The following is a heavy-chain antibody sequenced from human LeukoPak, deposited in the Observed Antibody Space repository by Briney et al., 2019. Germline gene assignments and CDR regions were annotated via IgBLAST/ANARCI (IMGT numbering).Heavy chain of an antibody. J-gene: IGHJ4*02. CDR2: IYSGGST. CDR3: VRDGGDCIKEYSSN. CDR1: GFSVSSNY. D-gene: IGHD3-16*01. Sequence: PGGSLRLSCAASGFSVSSNYLSWVRQAPGKGLECVSVIYSGGSTYYADSVKGRFTISRDNSKNTLYLQMNSLRVEDTAVYYCVRDGGDCIKEYSSNWGQGTLVTVSS. V-gene: IGHV3-53*01.